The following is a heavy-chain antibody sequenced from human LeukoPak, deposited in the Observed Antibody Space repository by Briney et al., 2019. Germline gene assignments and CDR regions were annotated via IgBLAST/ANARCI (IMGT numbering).Heavy chain of an antibody. J-gene: IGHJ5*02. Sequence: GASVKVSCKASGGTFSSYAISWVRQAPGQGLEWMGGIIPIFGTANYARKFQGRVTITADKSTSTAYMELSSLRSEDTAVYYCATGTGAYNWFDPWGQGTLVTVSS. CDR1: GGTFSSYA. CDR3: ATGTGAYNWFDP. V-gene: IGHV1-69*06. D-gene: IGHD1-26*01. CDR2: IIPIFGTA.